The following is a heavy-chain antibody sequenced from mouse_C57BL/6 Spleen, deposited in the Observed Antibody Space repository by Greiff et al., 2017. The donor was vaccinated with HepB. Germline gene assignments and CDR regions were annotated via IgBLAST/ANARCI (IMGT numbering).Heavy chain of an antibody. V-gene: IGHV1-52*01. CDR1: GYTFTSYW. D-gene: IGHD2-5*01. CDR2: IDPSDSET. J-gene: IGHJ3*01. CDR3: ATYYSNYEFAY. Sequence: QVQLQQSGAELVRPGSSVKLSCKASGYTFTSYWMHWVKQRPIQGLEWIGNIDPSDSETHYNQKFKDKATLTVDKSSSTAYMQLSSLTSEDSAVYYCATYYSNYEFAYWGQGTLVTVSA.